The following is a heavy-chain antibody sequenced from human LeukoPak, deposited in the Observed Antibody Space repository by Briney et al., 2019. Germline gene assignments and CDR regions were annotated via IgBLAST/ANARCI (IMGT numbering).Heavy chain of an antibody. D-gene: IGHD2-2*02. Sequence: GGSLRLSCAVSGFTFSSYDLNWVRQAPGKGLEWVSGISGSGSRTYYADSVKGRFTISRDNSKNTLYLQMNSLRVEDTAVYYCAKGSGITCYSGLHNWGQGTLVTVSS. J-gene: IGHJ4*02. CDR1: GFTFSSYD. CDR2: ISGSGSRT. CDR3: AKGSGITCYSGLHN. V-gene: IGHV3-23*01.